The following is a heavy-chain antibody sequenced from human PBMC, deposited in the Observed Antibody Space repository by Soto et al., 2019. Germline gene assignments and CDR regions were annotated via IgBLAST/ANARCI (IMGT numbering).Heavy chain of an antibody. CDR3: TKGSGTSCFSPLDH. D-gene: IGHD2-2*01. CDR2: ISWNSGNI. J-gene: IGHJ4*02. CDR1: GFSFDDYV. Sequence: EVQVVEWGGGLEQPGRSLRLSCAASGFSFDDYVMHWVRQAPGKGLEWVSCISWNSGNIVYSDSVKGRFTISRDNAKNSLSLQMNSLRAEDTPLYYCTKGSGTSCFSPLDHGGQGSLVTVSS. V-gene: IGHV3-9*01.